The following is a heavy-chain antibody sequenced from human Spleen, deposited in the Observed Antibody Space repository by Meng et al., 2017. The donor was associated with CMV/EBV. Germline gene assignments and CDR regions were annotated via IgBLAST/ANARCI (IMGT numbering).Heavy chain of an antibody. V-gene: IGHV4-34*01. CDR1: GGFISGYY. CDR2: INHSGST. J-gene: IGHJ6*02. CDR3: ALAYYYYYGMDV. Sequence: AETLSLTCTVSGGFISGYYWSWIRQPPGKGLEWIGEINHSGSTNYNPSLKSRVTISVDTSKNQFSLKLSSVTAADTAVYYCALAYYYYYGMDVWGQGTTVTVSS.